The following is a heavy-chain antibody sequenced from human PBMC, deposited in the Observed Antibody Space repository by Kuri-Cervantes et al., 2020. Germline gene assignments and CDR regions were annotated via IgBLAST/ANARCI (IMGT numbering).Heavy chain of an antibody. J-gene: IGHJ4*02. CDR1: GFIFKSHW. CDR3: ARQLFDSSGYRPLDW. CDR2: IKQDGSQN. Sequence: GESLKISCAASGFIFKSHWMSWVRQAPGKGLEWVANIKQDGSQNFYGDSVEGRFAISRDNARNALYLDMNGLRAEDTAVYYCARQLFDSSGYRPLDWWGQGTLVTVSS. D-gene: IGHD3-22*01. V-gene: IGHV3-7*01.